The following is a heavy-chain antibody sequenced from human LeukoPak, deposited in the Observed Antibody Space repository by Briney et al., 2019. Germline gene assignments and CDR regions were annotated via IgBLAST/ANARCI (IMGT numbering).Heavy chain of an antibody. CDR1: GFTFSSYA. V-gene: IGHV3-23*01. Sequence: PGGSLRRSCAASGFTFSSYAMSWVRQAPGKGLDWVSSITGSGGSTYYADSVKGRFTISRDNSKNTLFLQMTSLRAEDTAVYHCAKVYSIDAYNYPFDYWGQGTLVTVSS. D-gene: IGHD5-24*01. J-gene: IGHJ4*02. CDR2: ITGSGGST. CDR3: AKVYSIDAYNYPFDY.